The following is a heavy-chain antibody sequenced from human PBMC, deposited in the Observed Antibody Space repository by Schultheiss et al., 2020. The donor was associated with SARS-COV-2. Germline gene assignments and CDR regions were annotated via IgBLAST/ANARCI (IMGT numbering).Heavy chain of an antibody. D-gene: IGHD2-15*01. CDR3: AKETGVMVVARNWFDS. Sequence: GGSLRLSCAASGFTFSSYAMSWVRQALGKGLEWVSAISGSGGSTYYADSVKGRFTISRDNSKNTLYLEMSSLRPEDTAVYFCAKETGVMVVARNWFDSWGQGTLVTVSS. V-gene: IGHV3-23*01. CDR2: ISGSGGST. J-gene: IGHJ5*01. CDR1: GFTFSSYA.